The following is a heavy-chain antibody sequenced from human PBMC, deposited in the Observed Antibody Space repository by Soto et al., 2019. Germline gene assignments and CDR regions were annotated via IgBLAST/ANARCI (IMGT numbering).Heavy chain of an antibody. CDR2: INPTSEYT. Sequence: ASVKVSCKASGYTFTSYDINWVRQAPGQGLEWVGWINPTSEYTAHAQKFQGRVTLTREISTATAYMELSSLTSEDTAVYFCARQVHPGHSSDSGPGTQVTV. V-gene: IGHV1-8*01. J-gene: IGHJ4*02. CDR1: GYTFTSYD. D-gene: IGHD2-15*01. CDR3: ARQVHPGHSSD.